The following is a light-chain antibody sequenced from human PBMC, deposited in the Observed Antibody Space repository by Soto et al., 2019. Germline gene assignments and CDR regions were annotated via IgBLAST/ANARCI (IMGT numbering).Light chain of an antibody. CDR3: SSYTSSSTVR. CDR1: SSDVGGYNY. Sequence: QSALTQPASVSGSLGQSITISCTGNSSDVGGYNYVSWYQQHPGKDPKVVIFEVTKRPSGVSSRFSGSKSGNTASLTVSGLQAEDEGDYYCSSYTSSSTVRFGGCTKLTVL. CDR2: EVT. J-gene: IGLJ2*01. V-gene: IGLV2-14*01.